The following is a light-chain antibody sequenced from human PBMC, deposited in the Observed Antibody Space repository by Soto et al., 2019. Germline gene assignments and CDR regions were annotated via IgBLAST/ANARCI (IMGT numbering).Light chain of an antibody. Sequence: EIVLTQSPATLSLSPGERATLSCRASQSVSSYLAWYQQKPGQAPRLLIYDASNRATGIPARFSGSGSGTAFTLTSSSLEPEDFAVYYCQQRSNGLTFGGGTKVEIK. V-gene: IGKV3-11*01. CDR2: DAS. CDR3: QQRSNGLT. J-gene: IGKJ4*01. CDR1: QSVSSY.